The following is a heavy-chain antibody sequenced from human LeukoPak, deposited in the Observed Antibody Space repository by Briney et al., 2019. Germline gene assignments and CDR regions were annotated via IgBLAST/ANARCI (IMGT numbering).Heavy chain of an antibody. V-gene: IGHV3-74*01. Sequence: GGSLRLSCAASGFTFNIYWIHRVRQAPGKGLVWVSRIDSDGSGTIYADSVKGRFTVPRDNAKNTLYLQMNSLRAEDTAVYYCARGGGDHGFDIWGQGTMVTVSS. D-gene: IGHD6-25*01. CDR2: IDSDGSGT. J-gene: IGHJ3*02. CDR3: ARGGGDHGFDI. CDR1: GFTFNIYW.